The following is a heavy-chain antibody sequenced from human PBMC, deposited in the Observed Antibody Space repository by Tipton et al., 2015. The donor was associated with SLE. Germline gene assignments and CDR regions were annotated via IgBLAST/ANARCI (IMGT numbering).Heavy chain of an antibody. CDR1: GYSISRDYY. Sequence: TLSLTCSVSGYSISRDYYWGWIRQAPGKGLEWIASVYRNGNTYYNPSLRSRVTISRDTSKNQLSLQVKSVTAADTALYYCATWPGPLDMIRGVLFDFWGQGSLVTVSS. D-gene: IGHD3-10*01. CDR3: ATWPGPLDMIRGVLFDF. J-gene: IGHJ4*02. V-gene: IGHV4-38-2*02. CDR2: VYRNGNT.